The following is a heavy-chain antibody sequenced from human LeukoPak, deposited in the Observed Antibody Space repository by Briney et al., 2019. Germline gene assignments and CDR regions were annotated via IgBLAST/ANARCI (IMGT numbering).Heavy chain of an antibody. J-gene: IGHJ5*01. V-gene: IGHV3-7*01. D-gene: IGHD3-10*01. Sequence: PGGSLRLSCEASGFTFSGYWMSWVRQAPGKWLEWVANIKQDGSETYYVDSVRGRFTVSRDNRENSLYLHLNSLGVEDTAVYYCARGSVVDESGSYYRWFDLWGQGSLVTVS. CDR1: GFTFSGYW. CDR2: IKQDGSET. CDR3: ARGSVVDESGSYYRWFDL.